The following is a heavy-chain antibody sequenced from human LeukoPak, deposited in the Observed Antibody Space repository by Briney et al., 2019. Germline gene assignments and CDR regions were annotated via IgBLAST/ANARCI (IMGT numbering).Heavy chain of an antibody. V-gene: IGHV3-30*02. D-gene: IGHD2-15*01. Sequence: GGSLRLSCAGSGFSFSSYGMHWVRQAPGKGLEWMAFIRSDGSNKYYADSVKGRFTISRDNSKNTLYLQMNSLRDEDTALYYCARGGGSIRHSYYYYVDVWGKGTSVTVSS. CDR1: GFSFSSYG. CDR2: IRSDGSNK. CDR3: ARGGGSIRHSYYYYVDV. J-gene: IGHJ6*03.